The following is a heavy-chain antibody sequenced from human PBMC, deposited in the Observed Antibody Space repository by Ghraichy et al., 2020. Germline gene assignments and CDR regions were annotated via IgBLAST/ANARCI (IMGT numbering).Heavy chain of an antibody. Sequence: GGSLRLSCAASGFTFSDYYMSWIRQAPGKGLEWVSYISSSGSTIYYADSGKGRFTISRDNAKNSLYLKMNSLRAEDTAVYYWARPGLCGGDCYSDGWFDPWGQGTLVTVSS. V-gene: IGHV3-11*01. D-gene: IGHD2-21*01. CDR2: ISSSGSTI. CDR3: ARPGLCGGDCYSDGWFDP. CDR1: GFTFSDYY. J-gene: IGHJ5*02.